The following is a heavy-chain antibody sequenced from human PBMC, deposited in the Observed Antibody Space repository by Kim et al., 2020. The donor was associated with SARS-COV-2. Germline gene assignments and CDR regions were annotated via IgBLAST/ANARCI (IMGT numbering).Heavy chain of an antibody. V-gene: IGHV3-33*01. D-gene: IGHD4-17*01. J-gene: IGHJ4*02. CDR2: IWYDGTNK. CDR3: ASSGDYEDF. Sequence: GGSLRLSCAASGFTFSSYGMNWVRQAPGKGLEWVAIIWYDGTNKYYADSVKGRFTISRDNFKNTLYLQMNSLRAEDTAVYYCASSGDYEDFWGQGTLVTVSS. CDR1: GFTFSSYG.